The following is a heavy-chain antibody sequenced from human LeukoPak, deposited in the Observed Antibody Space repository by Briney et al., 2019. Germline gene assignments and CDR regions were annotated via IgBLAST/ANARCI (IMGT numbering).Heavy chain of an antibody. D-gene: IGHD6-13*01. J-gene: IGHJ3*02. V-gene: IGHV4-59*08. CDR2: IYYSGST. Sequence: PSETLSLACTVSGGSISSYYWSWIRQPPGKGLEWIGYIYYSGSTNYNPSLKSRVTISVDTSKNQFSLKLSSVTAADTAVYYCARQRQQLVPGAFDIWGQGTMVTVSS. CDR1: GGSISSYY. CDR3: ARQRQQLVPGAFDI.